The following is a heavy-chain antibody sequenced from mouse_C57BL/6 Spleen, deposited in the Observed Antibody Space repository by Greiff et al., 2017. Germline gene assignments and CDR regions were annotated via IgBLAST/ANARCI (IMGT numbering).Heavy chain of an antibody. D-gene: IGHD4-1*01. CDR2: ISSGSSTI. J-gene: IGHJ2*01. Sequence: EAKLQESGGGLVKPGGSLKLSCAASGFTFSDYGMHWVRQAPEKGLEWVAYISSGSSTIYYADTVKGRFTISRDNAKNTLFLQMTSLRSEDTAMYYCARHWDFDYWGQGTTLTVSS. CDR3: ARHWDFDY. CDR1: GFTFSDYG. V-gene: IGHV5-17*01.